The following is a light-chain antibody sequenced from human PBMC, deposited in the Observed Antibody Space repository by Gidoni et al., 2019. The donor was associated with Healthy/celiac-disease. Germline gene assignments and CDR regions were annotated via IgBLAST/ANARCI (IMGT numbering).Light chain of an antibody. CDR2: YVS. CDR1: SSDVGGYNY. CDR3: SSYTSSSTYVV. J-gene: IGLJ2*01. Sequence: SALTQPASVSGSPGQSITISCTGTSSDVGGYNYVSCYQQHPGKALKLMFYYVSNRPSVVSNRFSGSKSGNTASLTISGLQAEDEADYYCSSYTSSSTYVVFGGGTKLTVL. V-gene: IGLV2-14*03.